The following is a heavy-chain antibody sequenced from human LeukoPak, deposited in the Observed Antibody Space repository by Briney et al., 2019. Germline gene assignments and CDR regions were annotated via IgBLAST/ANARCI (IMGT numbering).Heavy chain of an antibody. V-gene: IGHV4-39*07. CDR2: IYYSGST. CDR3: AREWNEAVAGSTYNWFDP. D-gene: IGHD6-19*01. J-gene: IGHJ5*02. Sequence: SETLSLTCTVSGGSISSSSYYWGWIRQPPGKGLEWIGSIYYSGSTYYNPSLKSRVTISVDTSKNQFSLKLSSVTAADTAVYYCAREWNEAVAGSTYNWFDPWGQGTLVTVSS. CDR1: GGSISSSSYY.